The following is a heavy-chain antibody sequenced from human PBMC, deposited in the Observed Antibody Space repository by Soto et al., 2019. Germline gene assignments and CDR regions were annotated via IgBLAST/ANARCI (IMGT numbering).Heavy chain of an antibody. V-gene: IGHV4-39*01. CDR3: SRLTTSSYYVLSAFDI. CDR2: IYYTGTT. D-gene: IGHD3-22*01. CDR1: YEWSGSSRYY. J-gene: IGHJ3*02. Sequence: TCSVAYEWSGSSRYYRVIIKQTPGKGLEWIGIIYYTGTTHYNPSLQSRVTISVDTSKNQFSLKLSSVTAADTAVYYCSRLTTSSYYVLSAFDIWGQGTMVTVSS.